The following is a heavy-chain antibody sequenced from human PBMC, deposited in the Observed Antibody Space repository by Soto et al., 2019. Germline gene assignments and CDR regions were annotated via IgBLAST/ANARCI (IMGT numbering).Heavy chain of an antibody. CDR3: ARKILTGDHSGPFDL. Sequence: GSLRLSCAVSGFSFGNFAMNWVRQAPGKGLEWVSHVGGSGTDTDYADSVKGRFTSSRDNAKKSLFLQMDSLTADDTAVYFCARKILTGDHSGPFDLWGQGTMVTVSS. CDR2: VGGSGTDT. CDR1: GFSFGNFA. D-gene: IGHD7-27*01. J-gene: IGHJ3*01. V-gene: IGHV3-23*01.